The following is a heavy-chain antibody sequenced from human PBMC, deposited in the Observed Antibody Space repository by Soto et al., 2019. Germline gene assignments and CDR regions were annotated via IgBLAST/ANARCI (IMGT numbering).Heavy chain of an antibody. V-gene: IGHV4-39*01. CDR2: IYFNGNT. CDR1: GVSISDTSYY. J-gene: IGHJ4*02. CDR3: ARQGSY. Sequence: QLQLQESGPGLGKPSETLSLTCNVSGVSISDTSYYWGWIRQPPGKGLEWIGTIYFNGNTFYNPSLKSRRTISVYTSKTQISLRLTSVTATDTAVYYCARQGSYWGQGTLVAVSS.